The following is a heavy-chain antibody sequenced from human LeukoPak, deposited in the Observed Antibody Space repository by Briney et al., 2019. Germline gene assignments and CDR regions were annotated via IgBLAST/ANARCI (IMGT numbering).Heavy chain of an antibody. D-gene: IGHD6-19*01. CDR3: ARDPTVAGPFDY. J-gene: IGHJ4*02. Sequence: GASVKVSCKASGYTFTGYYMHWVRQAPGQGLEWMGWISAYNGNTNYAQKLQGRVTMTTDTSTSTAYMELRSLRSDDTAVYYCARDPTVAGPFDYWGQGTLVTVSS. CDR1: GYTFTGYY. CDR2: ISAYNGNT. V-gene: IGHV1-18*04.